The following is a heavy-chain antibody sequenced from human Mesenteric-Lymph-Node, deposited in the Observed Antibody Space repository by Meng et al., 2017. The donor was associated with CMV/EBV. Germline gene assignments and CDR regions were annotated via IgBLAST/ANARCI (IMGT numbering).Heavy chain of an antibody. V-gene: IGHV4-39*07. CDR1: GGSISSSNYY. D-gene: IGHD1-20*01. J-gene: IGHJ4*02. Sequence: SETLSLTCTVSGGSISSSNYYWVWIRQPPGKGLEWIANIYYSGSTYYNPSLRSRVTISADTSRNQFSLKLSSVTAADTAVYYCARDRYNWNLFDYWGQGTLVTVSS. CDR3: ARDRYNWNLFDY. CDR2: IYYSGST.